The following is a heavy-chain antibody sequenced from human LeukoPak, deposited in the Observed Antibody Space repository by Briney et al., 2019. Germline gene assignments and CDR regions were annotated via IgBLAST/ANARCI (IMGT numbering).Heavy chain of an antibody. V-gene: IGHV1-24*01. CDR3: ATDSFLSTVTTVYYYGMDV. J-gene: IGHJ6*02. CDR2: FDPEDGET. Sequence: ASVKVSSKVSGYTLTELSMHRVRQAPGKGLEWMGGFDPEDGETIYAQKFQGRVTMTEDTSTDTAYMELSSLRSEDTAVYYCATDSFLSTVTTVYYYGMDVWGQGTTVTVSS. CDR1: GYTLTELS. D-gene: IGHD4-17*01.